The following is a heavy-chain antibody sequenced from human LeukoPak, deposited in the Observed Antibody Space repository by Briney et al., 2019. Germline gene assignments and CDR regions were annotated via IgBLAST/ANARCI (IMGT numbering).Heavy chain of an antibody. Sequence: GSLSLSCAASGFTFSSYAMSWVRQAPGKGLEWVSAISGSGGSTYYADSVKGRFTISRDNSKNTLYLQMNSLRAEDTAVYYCAKEPNYGDYSDYWGQGTLVTVSS. CDR1: GFTFSSYA. V-gene: IGHV3-23*01. J-gene: IGHJ4*02. D-gene: IGHD4-17*01. CDR3: AKEPNYGDYSDY. CDR2: ISGSGGST.